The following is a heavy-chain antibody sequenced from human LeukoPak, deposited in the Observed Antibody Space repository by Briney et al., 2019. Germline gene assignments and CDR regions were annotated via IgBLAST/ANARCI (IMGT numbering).Heavy chain of an antibody. D-gene: IGHD5-18*01. CDR1: GGSLSNYY. CDR3: ARTMPVDTASDY. Sequence: TETLSLTCTFSGGSLSNYYSSWIRQPPGKGLEGIGYIYYSGSTNYNPSLKSRVTISVDTSKNQFSLKLSSVTAADTAVYYCARTMPVDTASDYWGQGTLVTVSS. J-gene: IGHJ4*02. V-gene: IGHV4-59*01. CDR2: IYYSGST.